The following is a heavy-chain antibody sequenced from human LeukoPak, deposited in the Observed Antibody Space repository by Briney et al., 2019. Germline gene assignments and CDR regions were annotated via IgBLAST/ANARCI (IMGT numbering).Heavy chain of an antibody. J-gene: IGHJ4*02. CDR1: GSTFTSYS. Sequence: GGSLRLSCAASGSTFTSYSMSWVRQVPGKGLEWVSGTSDRGDYTYYADSVKGRFTISRDSSKNTLFLQMNSLRAEDTALYFCARKAQYNGHYPLDYWGQGTLVTVSS. V-gene: IGHV3-23*01. CDR2: TSDRGDYT. CDR3: ARKAQYNGHYPLDY. D-gene: IGHD1-7*01.